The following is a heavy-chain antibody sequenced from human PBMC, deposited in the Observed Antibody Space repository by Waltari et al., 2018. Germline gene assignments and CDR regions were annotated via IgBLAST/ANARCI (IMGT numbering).Heavy chain of an antibody. Sequence: QVQLVQSGAEMREPGASVKVSCQAPDHTFIKFGLNWVRQAPGQGLQWLGWIAGQAGDSIYAKGVQGRVTMTADASTSTAYLELRSLRSDDTAVYYCARALREGYNKYFDLWGQGTLVTVSS. CDR3: ARALREGYNKYFDL. D-gene: IGHD1-1*01. V-gene: IGHV1-18*01. CDR1: DHTFIKFG. J-gene: IGHJ4*02. CDR2: IAGQAGDS.